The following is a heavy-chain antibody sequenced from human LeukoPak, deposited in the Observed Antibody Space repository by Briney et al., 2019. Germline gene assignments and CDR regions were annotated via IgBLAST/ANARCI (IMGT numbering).Heavy chain of an antibody. CDR3: ARGRYYGSGSYYQIDY. CDR2: ISDSGDNT. V-gene: IGHV3-23*01. CDR1: GFTFSDVA. J-gene: IGHJ4*02. D-gene: IGHD3-10*01. Sequence: GGSLRLSCAASGFTFSDVAMSWVRQAPGKGLEWVSSISDSGDNTYYADSVKGRFTISRDNSKNTLYLQMNSLRAEDTAVYYCARGRYYGSGSYYQIDYWGQGTLVTVSS.